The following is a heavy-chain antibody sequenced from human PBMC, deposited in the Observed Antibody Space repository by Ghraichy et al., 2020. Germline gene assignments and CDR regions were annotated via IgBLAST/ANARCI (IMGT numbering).Heavy chain of an antibody. CDR3: AANSGTVFAH. Sequence: SQTLSLTCSVSGGAVNMGPWYWHWVRQAPGRALEWIGYIYYDGTTNFNPSLMRRVRMSVDSSKNAFSLRLMSLTTADTAAYYFAANSGTVFAHWGQGTLISVSS. D-gene: IGHD3/OR15-3a*01. J-gene: IGHJ4*02. CDR1: GGAVNMGPWY. V-gene: IGHV4-61*03. CDR2: IYYDGTT.